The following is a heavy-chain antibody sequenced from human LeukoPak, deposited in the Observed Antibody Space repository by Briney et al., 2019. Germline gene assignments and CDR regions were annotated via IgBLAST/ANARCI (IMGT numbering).Heavy chain of an antibody. CDR1: GFTFSYYM. CDR3: ARGVLATFDY. Sequence: MTGGSLRLSCEVSGFTFSYYMMTWVRQAPGKGLEWVSSISSSSSYIYYADSVKGRFTISRDNAKNSLYLQMNSLRAEDTAVYYCARGVLATFDYWGQGTLVTVSS. CDR2: ISSSSSYI. J-gene: IGHJ4*02. D-gene: IGHD3-3*01. V-gene: IGHV3-21*01.